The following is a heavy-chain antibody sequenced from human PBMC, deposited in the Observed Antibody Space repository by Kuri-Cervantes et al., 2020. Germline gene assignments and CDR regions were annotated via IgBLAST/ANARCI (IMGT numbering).Heavy chain of an antibody. D-gene: IGHD2-2*01. V-gene: IGHV3-11*04. J-gene: IGHJ4*02. CDR1: GFTFSDYY. CDR3: ARDAFVVVPAAMGSYFDY. CDR2: ISSSGSTI. Sequence: GGSLRLSCAASGFTFSDYYMSWIRQAPGKGLEWVSYISSSGSTIYYADSVKGRFTISRDNAKNSLYLQMNSLRAEDTAVYYCARDAFVVVPAAMGSYFDYWGQGTLVTVSS.